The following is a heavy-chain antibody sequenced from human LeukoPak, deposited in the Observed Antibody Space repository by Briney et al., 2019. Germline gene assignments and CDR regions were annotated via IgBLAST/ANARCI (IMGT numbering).Heavy chain of an antibody. Sequence: SETLSLTCVVSGGPITNDNWWNWVRPPPGKGLEWIGEIHHTGRTNYNPSLRSRVTISVDKSKNEFSLKMTSVTAADTAVYYCARNGYYSSDYWGQGTLVTVSS. CDR2: IHHTGRT. CDR1: GGPITNDNW. J-gene: IGHJ4*02. V-gene: IGHV4-4*02. CDR3: ARNGYYSSDY. D-gene: IGHD4-17*01.